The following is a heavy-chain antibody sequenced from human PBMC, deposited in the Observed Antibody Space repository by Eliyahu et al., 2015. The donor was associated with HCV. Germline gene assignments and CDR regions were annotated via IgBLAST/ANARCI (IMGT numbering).Heavy chain of an antibody. CDR2: MNLSGNT. CDR1: GGSFXGYY. D-gene: IGHD6-19*01. J-gene: IGHJ4*02. Sequence: QVQLHXWGAGLLKPSETLSLTXXVYGGSFXGYYWXWIRQPPGKGLEWIGEMNLSGNTNYNPSLKSRVTISFDTSKNEFSLNLTSVTAADTGLYFCARGLTVADWGQGTLVTVSS. V-gene: IGHV4-34*01. CDR3: ARGLTVAD.